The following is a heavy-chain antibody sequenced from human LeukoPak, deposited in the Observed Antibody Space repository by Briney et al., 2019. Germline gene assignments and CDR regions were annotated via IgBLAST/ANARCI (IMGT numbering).Heavy chain of an antibody. Sequence: KPSETLSLTCTVSGGSISSYYWSWIRQPPGKGLEWIGYIYYSGSTNYNPSLKSRLTISVDTSKNQFSLKLSSVTAADTAVYYCASSIAAGADYYYGMDVWGQGTTVTVSS. D-gene: IGHD6-13*01. CDR1: GGSISSYY. CDR2: IYYSGST. V-gene: IGHV4-59*08. CDR3: ASSIAAGADYYYGMDV. J-gene: IGHJ6*02.